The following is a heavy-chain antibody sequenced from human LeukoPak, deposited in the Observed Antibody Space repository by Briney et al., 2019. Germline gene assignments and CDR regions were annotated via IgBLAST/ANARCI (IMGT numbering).Heavy chain of an antibody. CDR2: ISWNSGSI. J-gene: IGHJ4*02. V-gene: IGHV3-9*01. CDR3: ARYCSGGSCYDY. D-gene: IGHD2-15*01. CDR1: GFTLSKHW. Sequence: GGSLRLSCAASGFTLSKHWMTWVRQAPGKGLEWVSGISWNSGSIGYADSVKGRFTISRDNAKNSLYLQMNSLRAEDTALYYCARYCSGGSCYDYWGQGTLVTVSS.